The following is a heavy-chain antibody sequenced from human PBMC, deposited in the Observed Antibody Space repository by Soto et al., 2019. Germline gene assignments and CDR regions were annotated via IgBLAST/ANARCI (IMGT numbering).Heavy chain of an antibody. D-gene: IGHD6-6*01. CDR1: GYTLTELS. V-gene: IGHV1-24*01. J-gene: IGHJ5*02. Sequence: KENRASVKVSCKVSGYTLTELSMHWVRQAPGKGLEWMGGFDPEDGETIYAQKFQGRVTMTEDTSTDTAYMELSSLRSEDTAVYYCATEIAARPYNWFDPWGQGTLVTVSS. CDR2: FDPEDGET. CDR3: ATEIAARPYNWFDP.